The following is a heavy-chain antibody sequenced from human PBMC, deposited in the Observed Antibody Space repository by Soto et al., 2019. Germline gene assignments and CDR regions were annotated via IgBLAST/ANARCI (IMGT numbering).Heavy chain of an antibody. Sequence: SETLSLTCTVSGDSISSSNSHWVWTRQPPGKGLEYIGSVYSGGAILYSGNIYYNPSLKSRVTISVDTSKNQFSLRLSSVTAADTGVYYCVRYDRINMKPYSPEGFHIWGQGAMVTVSS. CDR3: VRYDRINMKPYSPEGFHI. D-gene: IGHD3-3*02. J-gene: IGHJ3*02. CDR2: VYSGGAILYSGNI. CDR1: GDSISSSNSH. V-gene: IGHV4-39*01.